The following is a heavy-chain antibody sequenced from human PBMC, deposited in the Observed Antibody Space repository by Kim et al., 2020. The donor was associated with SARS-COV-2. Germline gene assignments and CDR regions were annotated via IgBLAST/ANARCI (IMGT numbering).Heavy chain of an antibody. V-gene: IGHV1-46*01. D-gene: IGHD6-6*01. J-gene: IGHJ6*02. Sequence: ASVKVSCKASGYTFTSHYMHWVRQAPGQGLEWMGIINPGGGSTTYAQKFQGRVTMTRDTSTSTVYMELSSLRSEDTAVYYCARRVGQLVRGKYYYGMDVWGQGTTVTVSS. CDR1: GYTFTSHY. CDR3: ARRVGQLVRGKYYYGMDV. CDR2: INPGGGST.